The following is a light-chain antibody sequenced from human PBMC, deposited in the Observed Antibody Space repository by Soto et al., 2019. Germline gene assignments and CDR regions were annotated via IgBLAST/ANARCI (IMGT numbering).Light chain of an antibody. Sequence: DIVMTQSPDSLAVSLGERATTNCKSSQSVLYSSVNKNYLAWYQQKPGQPPRLLIYWASGRESGVPERFSGSVSGTDFTLTISSLQAEDVAVYYCQQYFSAPFTFVPGTKVDIK. J-gene: IGKJ3*01. CDR2: WAS. CDR3: QQYFSAPFT. CDR1: QSVLYSSVNKNY. V-gene: IGKV4-1*01.